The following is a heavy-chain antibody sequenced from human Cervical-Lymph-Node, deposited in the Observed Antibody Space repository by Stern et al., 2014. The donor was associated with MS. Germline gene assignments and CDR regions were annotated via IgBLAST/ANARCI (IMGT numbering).Heavy chain of an antibody. D-gene: IGHD6-13*01. CDR1: GGTFSNS. V-gene: IGHV1-69*09. CDR2: IIPNAGIA. Sequence: VQLVESGAEVKKPGSSVKVSCKASGGTFSNSISWVRQAPGQGLEWMGRIIPNAGIANYAQKLQGRATLTADKSTSTAYMELSGLRSDDTAVYYCARTRPGYGSDWSDAFDVGGQGTLVTVSS. CDR3: ARTRPGYGSDWSDAFDV. J-gene: IGHJ3*01.